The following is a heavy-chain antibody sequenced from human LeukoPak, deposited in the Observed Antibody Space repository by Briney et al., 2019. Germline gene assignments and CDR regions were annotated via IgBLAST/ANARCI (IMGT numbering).Heavy chain of an antibody. V-gene: IGHV1-24*01. CDR2: FDPEDGET. CDR1: GYTLTELS. D-gene: IGHD4/OR15-4a*01. J-gene: IGHJ3*02. CDR3: ATDSGLWEKTGALDI. Sequence: SVKVSCKVSGYTLTELSMHWVRQAPGKGLEWMGSFDPEDGETIYAQKFQGRVTMTEDTSTDTAYMELSSLRSEDTAVYYCATDSGLWEKTGALDIWGQGTMVTVSS.